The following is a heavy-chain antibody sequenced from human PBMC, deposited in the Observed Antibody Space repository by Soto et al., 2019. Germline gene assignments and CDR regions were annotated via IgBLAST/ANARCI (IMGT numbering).Heavy chain of an antibody. Sequence: ASVKVSCKASGGTFSSYAISWVRQAPRQGLEWMGGIIPIFGTANYAQKFQGRVTITADESTSTAYMELSSLRSEDTAVYYCARYDRSAYYYYGMDVWGQGTTVTVSS. J-gene: IGHJ6*02. D-gene: IGHD3-16*01. CDR3: ARYDRSAYYYYGMDV. CDR1: GGTFSSYA. V-gene: IGHV1-69*13. CDR2: IIPIFGTA.